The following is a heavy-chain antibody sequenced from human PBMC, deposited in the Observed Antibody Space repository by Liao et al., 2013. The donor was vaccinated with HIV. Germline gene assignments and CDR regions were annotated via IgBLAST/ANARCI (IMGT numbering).Heavy chain of an antibody. D-gene: IGHD6-6*01. V-gene: IGHV4-30-2*01. CDR2: IYRSEST. CDR3: AGYSTSGHAFDI. CDR1: GGSISSGGYS. J-gene: IGHJ3*02. Sequence: QLQLQESGSGLVKPSQTLSLTCAVSGGSISSGGYSWSWIRQPPGKGLEWIGYIYRSESTSYNPSLKSRVTISVDRSKNQFSLKLSSVTAADTAVYYCAGYSTSGHAFDIWGQGTMVTVSS.